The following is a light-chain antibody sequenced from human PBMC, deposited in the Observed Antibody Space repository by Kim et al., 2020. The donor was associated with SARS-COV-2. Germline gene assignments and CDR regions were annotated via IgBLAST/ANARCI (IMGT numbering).Light chain of an antibody. V-gene: IGLV2-14*04. CDR2: DVS. Sequence: GQAITISCTGTSSDIGGYNYVSWCQQHRGKAPKLMIYDVSKRPSGVSNRFSGSKSGNTASMTISGLQAEDEDDYYCSSRTSSSTVVFGGGTQLTVL. CDR3: SSRTSSSTVV. CDR1: SSDIGGYNY. J-gene: IGLJ2*01.